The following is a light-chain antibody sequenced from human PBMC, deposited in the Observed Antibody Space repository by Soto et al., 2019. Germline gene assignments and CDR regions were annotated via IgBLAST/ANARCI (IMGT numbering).Light chain of an antibody. CDR2: AAS. CDR3: QQRSSWPPIT. CDR1: QSVRSSY. J-gene: IGKJ5*01. Sequence: EIVLTQSPGTLSLSPGQRATLSCRASQSVRSSYLAWYQQTPGQTPRLLIYAASSRATGIPDRFSGSGSGTDFTLTIDNLEPEDFAIYYCQQRSSWPPITFGQGTRLEIK. V-gene: IGKV3D-20*02.